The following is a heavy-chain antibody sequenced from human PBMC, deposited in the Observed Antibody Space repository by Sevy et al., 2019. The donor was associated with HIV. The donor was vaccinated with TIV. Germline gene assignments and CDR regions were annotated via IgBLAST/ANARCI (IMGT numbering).Heavy chain of an antibody. J-gene: IGHJ4*02. CDR2: IYSSGYT. D-gene: IGHD6-6*01. CDR3: ATHAYSSPSEDSFDY. Sequence: SETLSLTCTVSGGSISSSTYFWGWIRQPPGKGLEWIGSIYSSGYTYYNPSLKSRVTMSVDTSKNQFSLKLSSVTAADTAFYYCATHAYSSPSEDSFDYWGQGTLVTVSS. V-gene: IGHV4-39*01. CDR1: GGSISSSTYF.